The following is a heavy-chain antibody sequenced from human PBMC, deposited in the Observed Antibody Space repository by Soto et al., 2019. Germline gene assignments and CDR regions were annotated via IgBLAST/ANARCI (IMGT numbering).Heavy chain of an antibody. CDR1: GYIFTSYV. CDR3: ARSAPPIDY. Sequence: ASVKVSCKASGYIFTSYVMEWVRQAPGQRLEWMGWINAGNDNTKYSQKFQGRVTITRDTSANTAYMELSSLRSEDTAVYYCARSAPPIDYWGQGTLVTVS. CDR2: INAGNDNT. J-gene: IGHJ4*02. V-gene: IGHV1-3*01.